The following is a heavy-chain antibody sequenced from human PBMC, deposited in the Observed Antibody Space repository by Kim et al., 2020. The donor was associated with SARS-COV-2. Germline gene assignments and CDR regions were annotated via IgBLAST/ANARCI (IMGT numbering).Heavy chain of an antibody. J-gene: IGHJ5*02. V-gene: IGHV4-59*08. Sequence: NYHPSLKSRVTISVDTSKNQFSLKLSSVTAADTAVYYCARHWSSSNWFDPWGQGTLVTVSS. CDR3: ARHWSSSNWFDP. D-gene: IGHD6-6*01.